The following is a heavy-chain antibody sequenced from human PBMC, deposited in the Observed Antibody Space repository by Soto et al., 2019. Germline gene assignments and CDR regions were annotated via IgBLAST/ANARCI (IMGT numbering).Heavy chain of an antibody. J-gene: IGHJ4*02. CDR2: INAYSGNT. Sequence: EASVKVSCKASGHTFTGYYMHWVRQAPGQGLEWMGWINAYSGNTNFAQTLQGWVTMTTDTSSTTAYMELRSLTSDDTAVYYCARDLVPGYTGFSDYWGQGTLVTVSS. CDR1: GHTFTGYY. V-gene: IGHV1-18*04. CDR3: ARDLVPGYTGFSDY. D-gene: IGHD5-12*01.